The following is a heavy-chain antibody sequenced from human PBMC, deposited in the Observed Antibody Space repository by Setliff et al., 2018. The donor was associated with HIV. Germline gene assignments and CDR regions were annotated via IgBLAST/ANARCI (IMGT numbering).Heavy chain of an antibody. Sequence: ASVKVSCKGSGYIFNTNGISWVRQAPGQGLEWMGWISAYNGNTNYAQRFLGRVTMTTDTSTSTAYMELRSLRSDDTAVYFCARDSCSSTSCPNWFDPWGQGTLVTVSS. D-gene: IGHD2-2*01. CDR2: ISAYNGNT. CDR3: ARDSCSSTSCPNWFDP. CDR1: GYIFNTNG. J-gene: IGHJ5*02. V-gene: IGHV1-18*01.